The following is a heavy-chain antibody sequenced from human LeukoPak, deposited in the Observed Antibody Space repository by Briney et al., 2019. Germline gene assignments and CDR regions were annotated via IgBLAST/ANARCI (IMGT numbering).Heavy chain of an antibody. V-gene: IGHV1-18*01. D-gene: IGHD1-1*01. CDR2: ISANNGDT. J-gene: IGHJ4*02. CDR3: ARESHETREDY. CDR1: DYTFTSYG. Sequence: ASVKVSCKASDYTFTSYGISWVRQAPEQGLEWMGWISANNGDTDYPPKLQDRVTMTTDTYTSTAYMELRSLRSDDTAMYYCARESHETREDYWGQGTLVTVSS.